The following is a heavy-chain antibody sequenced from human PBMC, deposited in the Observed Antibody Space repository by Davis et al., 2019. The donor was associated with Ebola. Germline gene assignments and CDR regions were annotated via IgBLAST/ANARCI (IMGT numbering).Heavy chain of an antibody. CDR2: IKQDGSEK. J-gene: IGHJ1*01. CDR3: ARDLGSSWYFEYFQH. V-gene: IGHV3-7*01. CDR1: GFTFSSYW. Sequence: GGSLRLSCAASGFTFSSYWMSWFRQAPGKGLEWVANIKQDGSEKYYVDSVKGRFTISRDNAKNSLYLQMNSLRAEDTAVYYCARDLGSSWYFEYFQHWGQGTLVTVSS. D-gene: IGHD6-13*01.